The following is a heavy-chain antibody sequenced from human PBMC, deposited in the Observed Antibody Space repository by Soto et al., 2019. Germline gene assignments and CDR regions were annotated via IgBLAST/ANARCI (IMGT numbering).Heavy chain of an antibody. V-gene: IGHV1-18*01. J-gene: IGHJ6*03. CDR1: GYTFRSYG. Sequence: QVQLVQSGTEVKKPGASVKLSCKASGYTFRSYGISCVRQAPGQGPEWMGWISGYNGNTHYPQKFQGKVTISTDTSTRTDYMELSSLRSDDTAVYYCAKEDRNYAGRFSYYSMDVWGNGTLVTVSS. D-gene: IGHD2-2*01. CDR3: AKEDRNYAGRFSYYSMDV. CDR2: ISGYNGNT.